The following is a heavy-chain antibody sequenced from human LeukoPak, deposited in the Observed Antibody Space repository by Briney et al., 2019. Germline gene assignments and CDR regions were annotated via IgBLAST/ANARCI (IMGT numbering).Heavy chain of an antibody. D-gene: IGHD6-6*01. J-gene: IGHJ5*02. CDR2: INPNSGGT. CDR1: GYTFTGYY. CDR3: ARDRGSSSSNWFDP. Sequence: EASVKVSCKASGYTFTGYYMHWVRQAPGQGLEWMGWINPNSGGTNYAQKFQGRVTMTRDTSISTAYMELSRLRSDDTAVYYYARDRGSSSSNWFDPWGQGTLVTVSS. V-gene: IGHV1-2*02.